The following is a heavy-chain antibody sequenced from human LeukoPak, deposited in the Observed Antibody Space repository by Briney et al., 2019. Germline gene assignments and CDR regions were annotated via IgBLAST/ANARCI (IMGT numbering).Heavy chain of an antibody. V-gene: IGHV4-59*08. CDR2: IYYSGST. CDR1: GVSISSYY. CDR3: ARLDYGGNSEGYYFDY. D-gene: IGHD4-23*01. Sequence: SETLSLTCTVSGVSISSYYWSWIRQPPGKGLEWIGYIYYSGSTNYNPSLKSRVTISVDTSKNQFSLKLSSVTAADTAVYYCARLDYGGNSEGYYFDYWGQGTLVTVSS. J-gene: IGHJ4*02.